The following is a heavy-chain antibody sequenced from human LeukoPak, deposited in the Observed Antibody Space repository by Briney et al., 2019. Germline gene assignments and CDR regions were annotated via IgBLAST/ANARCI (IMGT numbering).Heavy chain of an antibody. CDR2: IYYSGST. J-gene: IGHJ6*03. Sequence: PSETLSLTCTVSGGSISSSSYYWGWIRQPPGKGLEWIGSIYYSGSTYYNPSLKSRVTISVDTSKNQFSLNLSSVTAADTAVYYCARDLGVHDYSNYRYYYYYMDVWGKGTTVTVSS. V-gene: IGHV4-39*07. CDR3: ARDLGVHDYSNYRYYYYYMDV. D-gene: IGHD4-11*01. CDR1: GGSISSSSYY.